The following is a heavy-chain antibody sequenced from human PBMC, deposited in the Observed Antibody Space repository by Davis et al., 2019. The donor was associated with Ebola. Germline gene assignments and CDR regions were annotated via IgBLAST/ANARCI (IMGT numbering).Heavy chain of an antibody. Sequence: GESLKISCAASGFTFSSYEMNWVRQAPGKGLEWISYIGTSTSFIYYADSVKGRFTISRDNVKNSLYLQMNSLRSEDTAVYYCARDGIAAAGTGGVYNWFDPWGQGTLVTVSS. CDR3: ARDGIAAAGTGGVYNWFDP. D-gene: IGHD6-13*01. V-gene: IGHV3-48*03. CDR1: GFTFSSYE. CDR2: IGTSTSFI. J-gene: IGHJ5*02.